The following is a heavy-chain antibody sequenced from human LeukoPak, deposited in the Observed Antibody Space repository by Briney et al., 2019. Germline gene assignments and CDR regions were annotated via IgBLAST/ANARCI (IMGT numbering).Heavy chain of an antibody. CDR1: GYTFSNYY. CDR3: ARVGSKSEFYCDSCGYYYGGYYFDY. CDR2: INPSGGST. Sequence: ASVKVSCKASGYTFSNYYIHWVRRAPGQGLEWMGIINPSGGSTSSAQKFQGRLTMTRDTSTSTVYMELNSLRSEDTAVYYCARVGSKSEFYCDSCGYYYGGYYFDYWGQGTLVTVSS. D-gene: IGHD3-22*01. J-gene: IGHJ4*02. V-gene: IGHV1-46*01.